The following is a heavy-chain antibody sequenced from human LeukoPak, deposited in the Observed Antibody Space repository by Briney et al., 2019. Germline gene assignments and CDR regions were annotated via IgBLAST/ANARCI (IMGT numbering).Heavy chain of an antibody. D-gene: IGHD2-15*01. Sequence: PSETLSLTCTVSNDSISSGDYYWNWIRQPPGKGLEWIGYIFHRGGTSYNPSLKSRILFSVYTSQNQFSLKLNSVTAADTAVYYCVREILYCSGGSCYRGPFDNWGQGTLVTVSA. CDR1: NDSISSGDYY. CDR3: VREILYCSGGSCYRGPFDN. J-gene: IGHJ4*02. CDR2: IFHRGGT. V-gene: IGHV4-30-4*01.